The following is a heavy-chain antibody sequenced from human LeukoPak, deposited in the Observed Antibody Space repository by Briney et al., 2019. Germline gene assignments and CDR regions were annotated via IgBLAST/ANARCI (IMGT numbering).Heavy chain of an antibody. Sequence: SETLSLTCTVSGGSISSGDYYWSWIRQPPGKGLEWIGYIYYSGSTYYNPSLKSRVTISVDTSENQFSLKLSSVTAADTAVYYCARKRRGYCSSTSCNLDYWGQGTLVTVSS. D-gene: IGHD2-2*01. CDR1: GGSISSGDYY. V-gene: IGHV4-30-4*08. CDR2: IYYSGST. CDR3: ARKRRGYCSSTSCNLDY. J-gene: IGHJ4*02.